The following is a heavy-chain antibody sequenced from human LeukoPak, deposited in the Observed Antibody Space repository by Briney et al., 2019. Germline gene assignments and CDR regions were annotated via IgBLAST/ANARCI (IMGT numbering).Heavy chain of an antibody. V-gene: IGHV4-34*01. J-gene: IGHJ4*02. Sequence: SETLSLTCAVYGGSFSGYYWSWIRQPPGKGLEWIGEINHSGSTNYNPSLKSRVTISVDTSKNQFSLKLSSVTAADTAVYYCARSLKARGSGSYYSSWGQGTLVTVSS. CDR2: INHSGST. CDR1: GGSFSGYY. D-gene: IGHD3-10*01. CDR3: ARSLKARGSGSYYSS.